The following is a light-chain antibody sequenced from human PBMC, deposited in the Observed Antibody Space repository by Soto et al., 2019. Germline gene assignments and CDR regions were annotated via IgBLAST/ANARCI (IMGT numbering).Light chain of an antibody. Sequence: QSALTQPASVSGSPGQSITISCTGTSSDVGGYNYVSWYQQHPGTAPKLMIYEVSNRPSGVSNRFSGSKSGNTASLTISGLQAEDEADYYCSSYTSRSTLVFGTGTKLTVL. J-gene: IGLJ1*01. CDR2: EVS. CDR3: SSYTSRSTLV. CDR1: SSDVGGYNY. V-gene: IGLV2-14*01.